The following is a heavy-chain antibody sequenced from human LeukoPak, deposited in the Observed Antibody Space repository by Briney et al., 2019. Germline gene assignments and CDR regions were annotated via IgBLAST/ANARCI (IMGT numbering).Heavy chain of an antibody. CDR2: VSAYNGNT. D-gene: IGHD3-10*01. CDR1: GYTFTSYG. CDR3: AGDVRYYYGSGSCNGYYYGMDV. V-gene: IGHV1-18*04. J-gene: IGHJ6*04. Sequence: ASVKVSFKASGYTFTSYGISWVRQAPGQGLEWMGWVSAYNGNTNYAQKLQGRVTMTTDTSTSTAYMELRSLRSDDTAVYYCAGDVRYYYGSGSCNGYYYGMDVWGKGTTVTVSS.